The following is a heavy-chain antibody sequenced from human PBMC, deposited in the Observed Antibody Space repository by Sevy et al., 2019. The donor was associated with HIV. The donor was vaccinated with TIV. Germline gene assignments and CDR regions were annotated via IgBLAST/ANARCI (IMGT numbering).Heavy chain of an antibody. Sequence: GGSLRLSCAASGFTFSDYYMSWIRQAPGKGLEWVSYISSSGSTIYYANSVKGRFTISRDNAKNSLYLQMNSLRAEDTAVYYCARDSSGYSSSWYIYWGQGTLVTVSS. V-gene: IGHV3-11*01. CDR3: ARDSSGYSSSWYIY. J-gene: IGHJ4*02. D-gene: IGHD6-13*01. CDR2: ISSSGSTI. CDR1: GFTFSDYY.